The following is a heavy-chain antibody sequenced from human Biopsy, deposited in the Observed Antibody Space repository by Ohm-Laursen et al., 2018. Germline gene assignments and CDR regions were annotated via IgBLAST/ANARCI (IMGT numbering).Heavy chain of an antibody. Sequence: SVKVSCKVSGGTFSNYATSWVRQAPGEGLEWLGGIIAVSGLVNYAPKFQGRVSITADKSTTTAYMELSNLKSEDTAVYYCATPFQYYDSWGGYPPFDHWGQGALVTVSS. CDR3: ATPFQYYDSWGGYPPFDH. CDR2: IIAVSGLV. J-gene: IGHJ4*02. D-gene: IGHD3-3*01. CDR1: GGTFSNYA. V-gene: IGHV1-69*10.